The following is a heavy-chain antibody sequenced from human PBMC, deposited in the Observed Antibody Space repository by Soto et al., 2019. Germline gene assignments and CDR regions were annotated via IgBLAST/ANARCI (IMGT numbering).Heavy chain of an antibody. D-gene: IGHD3-3*01. CDR1: GYTFTGYF. Sequence: ASVKVSCKASGYTFTGYFMHWVRQAPGQGLEWMGWINPNSGATKYAQKFQGRVTLSRDTSIRTAYMELSGLRSDDTAVYYCARGGGTILAPLPWGQGTLVTSPQ. CDR3: ARGGGTILAPLP. V-gene: IGHV1-2*02. J-gene: IGHJ5*02. CDR2: INPNSGAT.